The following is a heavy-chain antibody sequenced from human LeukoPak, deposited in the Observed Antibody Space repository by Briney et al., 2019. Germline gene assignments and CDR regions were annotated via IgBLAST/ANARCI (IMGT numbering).Heavy chain of an antibody. J-gene: IGHJ4*02. CDR3: ARHANELISSITMIVVVTNYYFDY. CDR1: GGSISSSSYY. Sequence: PSETLSLTCTVSGGSISSSSYYWGWIRQPPGKGLEWIGSIYYSGSTYYNPSLKSRVTISVDTSKNQFSLKLSSVTAADTAVYYCARHANELISSITMIVVVTNYYFDYWGQGTLVTVSS. V-gene: IGHV4-39*01. CDR2: IYYSGST. D-gene: IGHD3-22*01.